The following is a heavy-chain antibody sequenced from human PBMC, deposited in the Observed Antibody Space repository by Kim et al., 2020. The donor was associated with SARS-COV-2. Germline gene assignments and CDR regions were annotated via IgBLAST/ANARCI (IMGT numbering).Heavy chain of an antibody. CDR3: VKDSYPARDY. V-gene: IGHV3-64D*09. CDR2: ISSNGANT. Sequence: GGSLRLSCSASGFTFSNCAMHWVRQAPGKGLEDVATISSNGANTYYADSVKGRFTISRDNSKNTLSLQMSGLRTDDTAIYYCVKDSYPARDYWDQGTLVTVSS. D-gene: IGHD3-16*01. J-gene: IGHJ4*02. CDR1: GFTFSNCA.